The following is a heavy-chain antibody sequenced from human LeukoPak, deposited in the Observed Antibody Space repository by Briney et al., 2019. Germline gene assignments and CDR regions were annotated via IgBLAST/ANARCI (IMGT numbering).Heavy chain of an antibody. D-gene: IGHD3-22*01. J-gene: IGHJ3*02. Sequence: PGGSLRLSCAASGFTFSSYSMNWVRQAPGKGLEWVSSISSSSSYIYYADSVKGRFTISRDNAKNSLYLQMNSLRAEDTAVYYCARARKPYYYDSSGYSPDDAFDIWGQGTMVTVSS. CDR1: GFTFSSYS. V-gene: IGHV3-21*01. CDR2: ISSSSSYI. CDR3: ARARKPYYYDSSGYSPDDAFDI.